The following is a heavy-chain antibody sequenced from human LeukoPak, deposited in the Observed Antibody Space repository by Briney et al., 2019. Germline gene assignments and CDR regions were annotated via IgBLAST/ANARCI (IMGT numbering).Heavy chain of an antibody. Sequence: GGSLRLSCATSGFSLSSYWMIWVRQAPGKGLEWVANINQDGSEKNYVDSVKGRFTISRDNAKNSLYLQMNSLRAEDTAVYYCASMGAARHSYYYYYYGMDVWGQGTTVTVSS. J-gene: IGHJ6*02. V-gene: IGHV3-7*01. D-gene: IGHD2-15*01. CDR2: INQDGSEK. CDR1: GFSLSSYW. CDR3: ASMGAARHSYYYYYYGMDV.